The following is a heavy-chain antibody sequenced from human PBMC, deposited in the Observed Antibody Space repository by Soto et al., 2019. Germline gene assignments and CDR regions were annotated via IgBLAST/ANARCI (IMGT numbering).Heavy chain of an antibody. CDR1: AGTFRSYA. Sequence: QVQLVQSGADVKKPGSSVKVSCKVSAGTFRSYATSWVRQAPGQGLEWMGRIIPMFGTVNYAQKLQGRVTITADEVTSTXXMELSSLRPDDTAVYYCARGRVAAGAPYFYYGLDAWGQGTTVTVSS. J-gene: IGHJ6*02. CDR2: IIPMFGTV. D-gene: IGHD6-13*01. CDR3: ARGRVAAGAPYFYYGLDA. V-gene: IGHV1-69*12.